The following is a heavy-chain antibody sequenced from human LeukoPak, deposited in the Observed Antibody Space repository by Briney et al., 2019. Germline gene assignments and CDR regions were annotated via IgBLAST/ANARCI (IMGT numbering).Heavy chain of an antibody. CDR2: ISSSSSTI. J-gene: IGHJ4*02. D-gene: IGHD1-26*01. CDR3: AITYLIVGATTFDY. CDR1: GFTFSSYS. Sequence: PGGSLRLSCAASGFTFSSYSMNWVRQAPGKGLEWVSYISSSSSTIYYADSVKGRFTISRDNAKNSLYLQMNSLRAEDTAVYYCAITYLIVGATTFDYWGQGTLVTVSS. V-gene: IGHV3-48*01.